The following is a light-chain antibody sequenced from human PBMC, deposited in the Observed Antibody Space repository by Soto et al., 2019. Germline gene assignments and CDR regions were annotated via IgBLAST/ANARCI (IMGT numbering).Light chain of an antibody. CDR2: LNNDGSH. CDR1: SGHSSSA. CDR3: QTWGTGFLV. J-gene: IGLJ3*02. Sequence: QLVLTHSPSASASLGASVKPTCILSSGHSSSAIAWHQQQPEKGPRYLMKLNNDGSHTKGDGIPDRFSGSSSGAERYLTISSLQSEDEADYYCQTWGTGFLVFGGGTQLTVL. V-gene: IGLV4-69*01.